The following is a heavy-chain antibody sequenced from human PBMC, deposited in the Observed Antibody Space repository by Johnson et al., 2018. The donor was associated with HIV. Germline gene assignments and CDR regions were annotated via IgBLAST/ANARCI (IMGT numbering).Heavy chain of an antibody. Sequence: VQLVESGGALVQPGGSLRLSCAGSGFNVSDNYMSWVRQAPGKGLEWVSVIYSGGSTYYADSVKGRFTISRDNSKNTLYLQMNSLRAEDTAVYYCARDRAYNTFDIWGQGTMLTVSS. CDR3: ARDRAYNTFDI. J-gene: IGHJ3*02. CDR2: IYSGGST. D-gene: IGHD3-16*01. V-gene: IGHV3-66*01. CDR1: GFNVSDNY.